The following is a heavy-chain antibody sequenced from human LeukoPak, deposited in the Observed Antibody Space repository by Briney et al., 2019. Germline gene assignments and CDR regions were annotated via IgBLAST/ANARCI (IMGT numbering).Heavy chain of an antibody. D-gene: IGHD2-2*01. CDR3: AKQYLDAN. V-gene: IGHV3-23*01. J-gene: IGHJ4*02. CDR2: ISESGGTT. CDR1: GVTFSNYA. Sequence: GGSLRLSCEVSGVTFSNYAMDWVRQAPGKGLEWVSSISESGGTTDYADPVKGRFTISRDNSKDTLYLQMNSLRAEDTAIYFCAKQYLDANWGQGALVTVSS.